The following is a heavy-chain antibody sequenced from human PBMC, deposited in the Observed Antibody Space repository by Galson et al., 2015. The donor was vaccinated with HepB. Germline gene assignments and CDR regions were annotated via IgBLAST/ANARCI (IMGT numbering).Heavy chain of an antibody. J-gene: IGHJ3*02. D-gene: IGHD6-13*01. Sequence: SLRLSCAASGFTFSTYSMNWVRQAPGKGLQWVSYISSSSNTIYYADSVKGRFTISRDNTKNSLYLQMNSLRAEDTDVYYCARDFSGYGRPFDIWGQGTMVTVSS. CDR1: GFTFSTYS. CDR2: ISSSSNTI. CDR3: ARDFSGYGRPFDI. V-gene: IGHV3-48*01.